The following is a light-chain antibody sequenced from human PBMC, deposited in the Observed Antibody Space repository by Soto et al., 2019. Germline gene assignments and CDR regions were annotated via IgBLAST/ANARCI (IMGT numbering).Light chain of an antibody. Sequence: DIQMTQSPSSLSASVGDRVTITCRASQSINTYLNWYQHKPGKAPKLLIYATSILQSGVPSRISGSGSGTDFSLTISSLQPEDFATYFCQQSYSSPRTFGQGTNLEIK. CDR1: QSINTY. J-gene: IGKJ2*02. V-gene: IGKV1-39*01. CDR3: QQSYSSPRT. CDR2: ATS.